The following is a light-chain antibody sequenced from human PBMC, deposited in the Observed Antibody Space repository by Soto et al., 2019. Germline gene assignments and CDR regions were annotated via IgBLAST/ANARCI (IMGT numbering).Light chain of an antibody. CDR3: QQSDTTPIT. J-gene: IGKJ5*01. CDR2: AAS. CDR1: QYISTY. Sequence: DIQMTQSPSSLSASVGDSVTIPCRASQYISTYVNWYQQKPGKAPNLLIYAASTLQGGVPSRFSGSGSGTDFTLTISGLEPEDFTTCDSQQSDTTPITCGQGTRLEI. V-gene: IGKV1-39*01.